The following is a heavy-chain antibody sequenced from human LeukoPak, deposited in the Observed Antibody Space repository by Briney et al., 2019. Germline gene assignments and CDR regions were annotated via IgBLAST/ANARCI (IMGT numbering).Heavy chain of an antibody. CDR2: IYTSGST. CDR1: GGSISSYS. D-gene: IGHD3-10*02. V-gene: IGHV4-4*07. Sequence: PSETLSLTCSVSGGSISSYSWSWIRQPAGKGLEWIGRIYTSGSTDYNPSLKSRVTMSVDTSKNQFSLKLSSVTAADTAVYYCARGHESVRHAFDIWGQGTMVIVSS. J-gene: IGHJ3*02. CDR3: ARGHESVRHAFDI.